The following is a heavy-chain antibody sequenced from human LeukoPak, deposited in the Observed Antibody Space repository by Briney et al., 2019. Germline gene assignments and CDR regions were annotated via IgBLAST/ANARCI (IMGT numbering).Heavy chain of an antibody. J-gene: IGHJ4*02. CDR3: ARLVYDSSGYYSDY. CDR1: GFSLSTSGMC. D-gene: IGHD3-22*01. Sequence: SGPTLVNPTQTLTLTFTFSGFSLSTSGMCVRWLRQPPGKALEWLARIDWDDDKYYSTSLKTRLTISKDTSKNQVVLTMTNMDPVDTATYYCARLVYDSSGYYSDYWGQGTLVTVSS. CDR2: IDWDDDK. V-gene: IGHV2-70*11.